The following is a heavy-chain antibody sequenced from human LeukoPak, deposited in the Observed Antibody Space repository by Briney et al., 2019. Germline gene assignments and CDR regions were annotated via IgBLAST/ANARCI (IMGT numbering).Heavy chain of an antibody. V-gene: IGHV3-9*03. CDR1: GFTFDDYA. D-gene: IGHD3-3*01. J-gene: IGHJ3*02. Sequence: PGRSLRLSCAASGFTFDDYAMHWVRHAPGKGLEWVSGISWNSGSIGYADSVKGRFTISRDNAKNSLYLQMNSLRAEDMALYYCAKTQRRFFGEGAFDIWGQGTMVTVSS. CDR2: ISWNSGSI. CDR3: AKTQRRFFGEGAFDI.